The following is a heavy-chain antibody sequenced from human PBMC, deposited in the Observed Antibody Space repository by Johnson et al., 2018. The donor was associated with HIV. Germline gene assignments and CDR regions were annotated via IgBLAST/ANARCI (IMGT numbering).Heavy chain of an antibody. CDR1: GFTFSSYA. J-gene: IGHJ3*01. CDR2: ISGSGGST. Sequence: EVQLLESGGGLVQPGGSLRLSCAASGFTFSSYAMSWVRQAPGKGLEWVSAISGSGGSTYHIDSVKGRFTLSRDNAKNTLFLQMNNLRVEDTAVYYCARQPWDAFDVWGRGTMVTVSS. CDR3: ARQPWDAFDV. D-gene: IGHD1-1*01. V-gene: IGHV3-23*01.